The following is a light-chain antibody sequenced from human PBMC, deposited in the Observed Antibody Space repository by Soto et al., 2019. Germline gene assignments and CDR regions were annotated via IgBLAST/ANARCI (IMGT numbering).Light chain of an antibody. V-gene: IGKV3-20*01. CDR2: GAS. CDR3: QQDDSSPPT. CDR1: QSVSSAH. Sequence: ESVLTQSPGILSLSPGERATLSCRASQSVSSAHLAWYQQNLGQAPRLLIYGASSRATGIPDRFSGSGSGTDFTLTISRLEPEDFAVYYCQQDDSSPPTFGQGTKVEIK. J-gene: IGKJ1*01.